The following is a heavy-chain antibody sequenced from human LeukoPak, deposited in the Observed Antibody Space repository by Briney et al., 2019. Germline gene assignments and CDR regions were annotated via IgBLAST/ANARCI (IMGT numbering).Heavy chain of an antibody. CDR3: ARARMAGSFDY. J-gene: IGHJ4*02. V-gene: IGHV4-34*01. Sequence: SETLSLTCAVYGGSFSGYYWSWIRQPPGKGLEWIGEINHSGSTNYNPSLKSRVTISVDTSKNQFSLKLSSVTAADTAEYYCARARMAGSFDYWGQGTLVTVSS. D-gene: IGHD5-24*01. CDR1: GGSFSGYY. CDR2: INHSGST.